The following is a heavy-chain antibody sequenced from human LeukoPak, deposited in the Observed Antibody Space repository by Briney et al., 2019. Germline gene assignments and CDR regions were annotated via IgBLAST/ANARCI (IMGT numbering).Heavy chain of an antibody. CDR3: ARDGAFRMGVVRVGYYYYMDV. J-gene: IGHJ6*03. D-gene: IGHD3-3*01. V-gene: IGHV1-46*03. CDR1: GYTFTSYY. CDR2: INPSGGST. Sequence: ASVKVSCKASGYTFTSYYMHWVRQAPGQGLEWMGIINPSGGSTSYAQKFQGRVTMTRDTSTSTVYMELSSLRSEDTAVYYCARDGAFRMGVVRVGYYYYMDVWGKGTTVTDSS.